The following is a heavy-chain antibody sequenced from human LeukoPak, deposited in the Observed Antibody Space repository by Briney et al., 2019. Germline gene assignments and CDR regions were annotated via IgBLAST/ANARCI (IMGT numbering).Heavy chain of an antibody. D-gene: IGHD6-13*01. CDR3: ARANIAAAGHSAGY. J-gene: IGHJ4*02. V-gene: IGHV3-21*01. CDR2: ISSSSSYI. CDR1: GFTFSTYA. Sequence: GGSLRLSCAASGFTFSTYAMHWVRQAPGKGLEWVSSISSSSSYIYYADSVKGRFTISRDNAKNSLYLQMNSLRAEDTAVYYCARANIAAAGHSAGYWGQGTLVTVSS.